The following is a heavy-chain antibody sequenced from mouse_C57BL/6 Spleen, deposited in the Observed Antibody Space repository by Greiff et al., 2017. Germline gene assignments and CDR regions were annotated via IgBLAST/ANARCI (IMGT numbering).Heavy chain of an antibody. Sequence: QVQLQQPGAELVKPGASVKMSCKASGYTFTSYWITWVKQRPGQGLEWIGDIYPGSGSTNYNEKFKSKATLTVDTSSSTAYMQRRSLTSEDSAVYDCARHLNYGSWPYWGQGTLVTVSA. D-gene: IGHD1-1*01. J-gene: IGHJ3*01. CDR2: IYPGSGST. CDR3: ARHLNYGSWPY. CDR1: GYTFTSYW. V-gene: IGHV1-55*01.